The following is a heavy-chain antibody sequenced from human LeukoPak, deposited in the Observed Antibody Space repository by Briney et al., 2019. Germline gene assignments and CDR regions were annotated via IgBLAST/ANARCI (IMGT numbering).Heavy chain of an antibody. CDR3: SRHAYYNPQDYFDS. V-gene: IGHV4-59*08. CDR2: IYSSGST. Sequence: SETLSLTCTVSGGSISSYYWSWIRQPPGKGLEWIGYIYSSGSTDYNPSLKGRVTISVDSFKNQFSLNLTSVTAADTAVYYCSRHAYYNPQDYFDSWGQGSLVTVSS. D-gene: IGHD4/OR15-4a*01. J-gene: IGHJ4*02. CDR1: GGSISSYY.